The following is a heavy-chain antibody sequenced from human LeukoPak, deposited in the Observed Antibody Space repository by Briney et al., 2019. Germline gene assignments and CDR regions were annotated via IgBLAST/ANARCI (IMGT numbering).Heavy chain of an antibody. Sequence: GESLKISCKGSGYSFTSYWIGWVRQMPGKGLEWMGIIYPGDSDTRYSPSFQGQVTISADKSISTAYLQWSSLKASDTAMYYCARRQRITMIAIGAFDIWGQGTMVTVSS. J-gene: IGHJ3*02. V-gene: IGHV5-51*01. CDR2: IYPGDSDT. CDR3: ARRQRITMIAIGAFDI. D-gene: IGHD3-22*01. CDR1: GYSFTSYW.